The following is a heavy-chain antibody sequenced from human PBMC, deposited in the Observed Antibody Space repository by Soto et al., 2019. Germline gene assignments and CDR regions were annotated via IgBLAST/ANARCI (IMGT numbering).Heavy chain of an antibody. CDR2: ISDSGSST. V-gene: IGHV3-23*01. J-gene: IGHJ4*02. D-gene: IGHD1-1*01. Sequence: EVQLLESGGALTQPGGSLRLSCAASGFTFSTYALNWVRQVPGKGLEWVSGISDSGSSTYYADAVKGRFTVSRDNSXXTLYLEMNSLRAEDTAVYYCAKNRWAGYNAPYFDSWGQGTLVSVSS. CDR3: AKNRWAGYNAPYFDS. CDR1: GFTFSTYA.